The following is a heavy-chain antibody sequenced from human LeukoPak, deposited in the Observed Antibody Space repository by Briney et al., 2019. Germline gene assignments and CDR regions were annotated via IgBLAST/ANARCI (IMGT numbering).Heavy chain of an antibody. J-gene: IGHJ4*02. V-gene: IGHV4-30-2*01. Sequence: SETLSLTCAVSGGSISSGGYSWSWIRQPPGKGLEWIGYIYHSGSTYYNPSLKSRVTISLDTSKNQFSLKLSSVTAADTAVYYCARHGSHFDYWGQGTLVTVSS. CDR2: IYHSGST. CDR3: ARHGSHFDY. CDR1: GGSISSGGYS. D-gene: IGHD1-1*01.